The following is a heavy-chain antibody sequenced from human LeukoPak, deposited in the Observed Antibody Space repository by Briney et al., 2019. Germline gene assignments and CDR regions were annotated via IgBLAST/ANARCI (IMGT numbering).Heavy chain of an antibody. CDR1: GGSISSYY. CDR3: ARGGWNKFDY. D-gene: IGHD3-22*01. Sequence: SSETLSLTCTVSGGSISSYYWSWIRQPPGKGLEWNGYIYYSGSTNYNPSLKSRVTISVDTSKNEFSLKLSSVTAADTAVYYCARGGWNKFDYWGQGTLVTVSS. V-gene: IGHV4-59*01. J-gene: IGHJ4*02. CDR2: IYYSGST.